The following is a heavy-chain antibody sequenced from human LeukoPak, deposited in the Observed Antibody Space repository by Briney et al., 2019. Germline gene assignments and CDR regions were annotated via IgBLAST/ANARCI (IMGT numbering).Heavy chain of an antibody. CDR3: ARARGSCAGGRCYSEY. Sequence: GVSLRLSCAASGFTFSSYTMNWVRQGPGKGLEWVSSIGSGSSYIYYADSVKGRFSISRDNAKNSLYLQLSSLRVEDTAVYYCARARGSCAGGRCYSEYWGQGTLVTVSS. CDR2: IGSGSSYI. D-gene: IGHD2-8*02. CDR1: GFTFSSYT. J-gene: IGHJ4*02. V-gene: IGHV3-21*01.